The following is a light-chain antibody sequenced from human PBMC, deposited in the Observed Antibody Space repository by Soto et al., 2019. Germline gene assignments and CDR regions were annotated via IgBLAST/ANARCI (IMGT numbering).Light chain of an antibody. CDR3: SSYTSSSTPYV. CDR1: SSDVGGYNY. CDR2: DVT. J-gene: IGLJ1*01. Sequence: QSVLTPPASVSGSPGQSITISCTGTSSDVGGYNYVSWYQQHPVKAPKLMIYDVTNRPSGVPDRFSGSKSGNTASLTISGLQAEDEADYYCSSYTSSSTPYVFGTGTKLTVL. V-gene: IGLV2-14*01.